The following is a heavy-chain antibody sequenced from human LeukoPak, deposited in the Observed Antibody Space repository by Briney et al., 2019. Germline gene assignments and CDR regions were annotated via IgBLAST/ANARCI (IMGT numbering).Heavy chain of an antibody. V-gene: IGHV3-9*01. D-gene: IGHD5-18*01. J-gene: IGHJ4*02. CDR3: AKDRRAMVTMVDY. CDR2: ISWNSGSI. Sequence: PGRSLRLSCAASGFTFDDYAMHWVWQAPGKGLEWVSGISWNSGSIGYADSVKGRFTISRDNAKNSLYLQMNSLRAEDTALYYCAKDRRAMVTMVDYWGQGTLVTVSS. CDR1: GFTFDDYA.